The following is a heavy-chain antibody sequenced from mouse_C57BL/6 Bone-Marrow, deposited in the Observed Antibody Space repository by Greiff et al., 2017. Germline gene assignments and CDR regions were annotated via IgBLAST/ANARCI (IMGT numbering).Heavy chain of an antibody. CDR1: GFNIKDDY. Sequence: DVKLQESGAELVRPGASVKLSCTASGFNIKDDYMHWVKQRPEQGLEWIGWIDPENGDTEYASKFQGKATITADTSSNTAYLQLRSLTSEDTAVYYCTTWNLLLRYLDYWGQGTTLTVSS. CDR3: TTWNLLLRYLDY. V-gene: IGHV14-4*01. CDR2: IDPENGDT. D-gene: IGHD1-1*01. J-gene: IGHJ2*01.